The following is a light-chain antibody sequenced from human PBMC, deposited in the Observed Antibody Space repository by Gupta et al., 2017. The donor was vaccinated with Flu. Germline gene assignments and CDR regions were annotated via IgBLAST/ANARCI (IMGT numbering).Light chain of an antibody. Sequence: QSALTQPASVSGSPGQSITISCTGTSSNIGSYKLVSWYQQTPGNAPKLLIYEANKRPSGVSSRFSGSKSGNTASLTISGLQAEDEADYFCCSFATSTTWVFGGGTKLTVL. CDR3: CSFATSTTWV. V-gene: IGLV2-23*01. J-gene: IGLJ3*02. CDR1: SSNIGSYKL. CDR2: EAN.